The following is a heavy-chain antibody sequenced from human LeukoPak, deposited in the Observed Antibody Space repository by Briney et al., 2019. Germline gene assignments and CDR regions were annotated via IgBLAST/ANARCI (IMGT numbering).Heavy chain of an antibody. J-gene: IGHJ6*02. CDR3: ARDYRYSSSWYDYYYYGMDV. CDR1: GDSVTSTY. Sequence: SGTLSLTCSVSGDSVTSTYWSWIRQPPGKGLEWIGEINHSGSTNYNPSLKGRVTISVDTSKNQFSLKLSSVTAADTAVYYCARDYRYSSSWYDYYYYGMDVWGQGTTVTVSS. V-gene: IGHV4-34*01. D-gene: IGHD6-13*01. CDR2: INHSGST.